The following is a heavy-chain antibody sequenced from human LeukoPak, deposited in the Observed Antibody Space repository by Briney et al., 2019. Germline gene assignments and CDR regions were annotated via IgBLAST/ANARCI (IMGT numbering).Heavy chain of an antibody. D-gene: IGHD5-24*01. CDR3: ARQDGYNGCFDY. J-gene: IGHJ4*02. CDR1: GGSISSYY. Sequence: SETLSLTCTVSGGSISSYYWSWIRQPPGKGLEWIGYICYSGSTNYNPSLKSRVTISVDTSKNQFSLKLSSVTAADTAVYYCARQDGYNGCFDYWGQGTLVTVSS. V-gene: IGHV4-59*08. CDR2: ICYSGST.